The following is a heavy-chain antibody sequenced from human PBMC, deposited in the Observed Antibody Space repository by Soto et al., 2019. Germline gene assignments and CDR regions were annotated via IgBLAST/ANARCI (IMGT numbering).Heavy chain of an antibody. Sequence: EVQLVESGGGLVQPGGSLRLSCAASGFTFSSYDMHWVRQATGKGLEWVSAIGTAGDTYYPGSVKGRFTISRENAKNSLYLQMNSLGAEDTAVYYCARVASSGWYSLDYWGQGTLVTVSS. D-gene: IGHD6-19*01. CDR2: IGTAGDT. CDR1: GFTFSSYD. J-gene: IGHJ4*02. V-gene: IGHV3-13*01. CDR3: ARVASSGWYSLDY.